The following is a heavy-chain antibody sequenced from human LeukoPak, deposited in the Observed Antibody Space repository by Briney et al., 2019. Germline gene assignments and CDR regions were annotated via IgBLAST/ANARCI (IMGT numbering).Heavy chain of an antibody. Sequence: GGSLRLSCAASGFTVSSNYMSWVRQAPGKGLEWVSVIYSGGSTYYADSVRGRFSISRDNSKNTLYLQMNSLRAEDTAVYYCATTPYSAGNDSWGQGTLVTVSS. CDR3: ATTPYSAGNDS. D-gene: IGHD2-21*01. CDR1: GFTVSSNY. V-gene: IGHV3-53*01. J-gene: IGHJ4*02. CDR2: IYSGGST.